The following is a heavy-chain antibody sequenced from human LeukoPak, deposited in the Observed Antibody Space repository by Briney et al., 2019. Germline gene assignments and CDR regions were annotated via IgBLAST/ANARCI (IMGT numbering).Heavy chain of an antibody. V-gene: IGHV4-34*01. J-gene: IGHJ4*02. CDR2: INHSGGT. D-gene: IGHD3-10*01. CDR1: GGSFSGYY. CDR3: ARGGIGILWFGELSYDY. Sequence: KTSETLSLTCAVYGGSFSGYYWSWIRQPPGKGLEWIGEINHSGGTNYNPSLKSRVTISVDTSKNQFSLKLSSVTAADTAVYYCARGGIGILWFGELSYDYWGQGTLVTVSS.